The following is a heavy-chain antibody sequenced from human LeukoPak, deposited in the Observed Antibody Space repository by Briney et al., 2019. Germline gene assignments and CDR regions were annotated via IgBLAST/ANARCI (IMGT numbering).Heavy chain of an antibody. D-gene: IGHD3-10*01. Sequence: GGSLRLSCAASGFSFSSYEMSWVRQAPGKGLEWVSYISSSGSTIYYADSVKGRFTISRDNAKNSLYLQMNSLRAEDTAVYYCARVIRGINNNFDYWGQGTLVTVSS. J-gene: IGHJ4*02. V-gene: IGHV3-48*03. CDR2: ISSSGSTI. CDR1: GFSFSSYE. CDR3: ARVIRGINNNFDY.